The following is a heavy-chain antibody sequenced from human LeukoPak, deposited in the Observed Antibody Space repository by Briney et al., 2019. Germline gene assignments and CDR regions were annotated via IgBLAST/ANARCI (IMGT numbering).Heavy chain of an antibody. D-gene: IGHD3-3*01. CDR1: GYTFTGYY. CDR3: ARLLEWSQARDY. V-gene: IGHV1-2*02. CDR2: INPNSGGT. J-gene: IGHJ4*02. Sequence: DSVKVSCKASGYTFTGYYMHWVRQAPGQGLEWMGWINPNSGGTNYAQKFQGRVTMTRDTSISTAYMELSRLRSDDTAVYYCARLLEWSQARDYWGQGTLVTVSS.